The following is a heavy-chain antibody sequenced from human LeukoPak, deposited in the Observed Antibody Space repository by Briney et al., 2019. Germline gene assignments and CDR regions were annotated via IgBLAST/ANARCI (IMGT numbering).Heavy chain of an antibody. J-gene: IGHJ4*02. V-gene: IGHV4-39*01. CDR3: ARSFDY. CDR2: ISYSGTT. CDR1: GASISSGNYF. Sequence: SETLSLTCSVSGASISSGNYFWHWVRQSPVKGLEWIGCISYSGTTHYNPSLKIRVTIFVDTSKNQFSLNLTSVTASDTAVYCCARSFDYWAQGTLVAVSS.